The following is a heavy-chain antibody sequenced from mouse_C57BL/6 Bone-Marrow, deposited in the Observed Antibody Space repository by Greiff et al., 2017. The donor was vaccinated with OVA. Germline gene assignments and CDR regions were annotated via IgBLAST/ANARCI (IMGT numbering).Heavy chain of an antibody. D-gene: IGHD3-3*01. Sequence: VQLQQPGPELVKPGASVKISCKASGYSFTSYLMHWVKQRHGQGLEWIGMIHPNSGSTFYNEKFKGKATLTVDKSSSTAYMELLSLTSEDSAVYYCAKGGTPWGQGTTLTVSS. CDR1: GYSFTSYL. V-gene: IGHV1-64*01. CDR2: IHPNSGST. J-gene: IGHJ2*01. CDR3: AKGGTP.